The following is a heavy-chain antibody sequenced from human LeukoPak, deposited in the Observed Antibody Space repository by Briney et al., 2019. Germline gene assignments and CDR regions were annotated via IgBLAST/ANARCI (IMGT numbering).Heavy chain of an antibody. CDR1: GYTFTCYY. D-gene: IGHD5-12*01. V-gene: IGHV1-2*02. CDR3: ARVIGPIVATIRAAFDI. J-gene: IGHJ3*02. CDR2: INPNSGGT. Sequence: GASVKVSCKASGYTFTCYYMHWVRQAPGQGLEWMGWINPNSGGTNYAQKFQGRVTMTRDTSISTAYMELSRLRSDDTAVYYCARVIGPIVATIRAAFDIWGQGTMVTVSS.